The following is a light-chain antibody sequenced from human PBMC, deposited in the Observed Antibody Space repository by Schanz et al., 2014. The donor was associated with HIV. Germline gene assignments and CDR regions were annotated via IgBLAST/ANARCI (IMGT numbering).Light chain of an antibody. CDR1: QDISSY. CDR2: GAS. V-gene: IGKV1-8*01. J-gene: IGKJ2*01. CDR3: QQGETFPT. Sequence: AIRMTQSPSSFSASTGDRVTITCRASQDISSYLAWYQQKPGKAPKVLISGASSLQTGVPSRFSGSRSGTVFTLTINGLQPEDSATYYCQQGETFPTFGQGTKLEI.